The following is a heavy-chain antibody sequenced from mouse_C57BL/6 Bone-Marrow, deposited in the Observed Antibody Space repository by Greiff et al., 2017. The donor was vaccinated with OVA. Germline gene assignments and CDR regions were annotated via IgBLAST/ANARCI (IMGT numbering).Heavy chain of an antibody. CDR3: TFYGNPAWFAY. CDR2: IDPENGDT. CDR1: GFNIKDDY. J-gene: IGHJ3*01. Sequence: EVQLQESGAELVRPGASVKLSCTASGFNIKDDYMHWVKQRPEQGLEWIGWIDPENGDTAYSSQFQGKATITADTSSNTAYLQLSSLTSEDTAVYYCTFYGNPAWFAYWGKGTLVTVSA. D-gene: IGHD2-1*01. V-gene: IGHV14-4*01.